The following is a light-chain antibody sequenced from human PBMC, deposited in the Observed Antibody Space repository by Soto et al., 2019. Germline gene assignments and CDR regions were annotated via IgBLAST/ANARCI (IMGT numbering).Light chain of an antibody. V-gene: IGKV4-1*01. J-gene: IGKJ1*01. CDR3: QQYYSTPWT. CDR2: WAS. Sequence: DSVMTQSPDSLAVSLGERATINCKSSQSVLYSSNNKNYLAWYQQKPGQPPKLLIYWASTRESGVPDGFSGSGSGTDFTLTISSLQAEDVAVYYCQQYYSTPWTFGQGTKVEIK. CDR1: QSVLYSSNNKNY.